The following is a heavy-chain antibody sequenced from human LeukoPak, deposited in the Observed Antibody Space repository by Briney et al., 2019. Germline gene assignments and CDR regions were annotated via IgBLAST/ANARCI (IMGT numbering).Heavy chain of an antibody. CDR2: INWNGGST. J-gene: IGHJ4*02. CDR1: GFTFSSYE. D-gene: IGHD3-22*01. V-gene: IGHV3-20*04. Sequence: GGSLRLSCAASGFTFSSYEMNWVRQAPGKGLEWVSGINWNGGSTGYADSVKGRFTIARDNAKNSLYLQMNSLRAEDTALYYCAREKPFYDSSGYYYPIAFDYWGQGTLVTVSS. CDR3: AREKPFYDSSGYYYPIAFDY.